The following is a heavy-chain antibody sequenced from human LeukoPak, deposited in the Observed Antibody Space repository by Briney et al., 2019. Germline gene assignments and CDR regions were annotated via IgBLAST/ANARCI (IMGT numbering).Heavy chain of an antibody. Sequence: GRSLKLSCAASGFTFRTCHIHWVRQAPGKGLEWVALVWHDGSKTYYADSVKGRFTVSRDNSKNTLYLQMNSLRAEDTAVYYCAKDSNDYGDYNYFDFWGQGTLVTVSS. D-gene: IGHD4-17*01. CDR1: GFTFRTCH. V-gene: IGHV3-33*06. CDR2: VWHDGSKT. J-gene: IGHJ4*02. CDR3: AKDSNDYGDYNYFDF.